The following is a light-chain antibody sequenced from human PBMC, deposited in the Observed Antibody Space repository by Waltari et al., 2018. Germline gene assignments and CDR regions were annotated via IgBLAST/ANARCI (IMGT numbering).Light chain of an antibody. J-gene: IGLJ3*02. CDR1: SGSLSTTSY. V-gene: IGLV8-61*01. CDR2: KAN. Sequence: LTCALSSGSLSTTSYATWYQQTPGQAPRTLVYKANARSSGVPDRFSGSILGNTAALTITGAQVDDESDYYCALYMGSGIWVFGGGTRLTVL. CDR3: ALYMGSGIWV.